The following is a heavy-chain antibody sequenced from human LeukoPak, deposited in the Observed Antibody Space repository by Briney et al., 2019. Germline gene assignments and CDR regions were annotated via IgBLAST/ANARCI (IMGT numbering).Heavy chain of an antibody. CDR2: ISYSGGT. D-gene: IGHD3-22*01. J-gene: IGHJ3*02. Sequence: SETLSLTCAVYGGSFSGYYWSWIRQPPGKGLEWIGYISYSGGTKYNPSLKSRVTISVDTSKNQFSLKLSSVTAADTAVYYCTRDSYHYDSSGYYATFDIWGQGTRVTVSS. CDR1: GGSFSGYY. V-gene: IGHV4-59*01. CDR3: TRDSYHYDSSGYYATFDI.